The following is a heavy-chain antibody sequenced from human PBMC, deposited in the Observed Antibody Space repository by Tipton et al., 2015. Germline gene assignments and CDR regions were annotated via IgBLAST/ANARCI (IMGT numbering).Heavy chain of an antibody. Sequence: GSLRLSCAASGFTFRRNAMTWVRQAPGKGLEWVSGISGSGGSTSYADSVKGRFTISRDNSKNTLSLQMNSLRAEDTAVYYCAKGHLTSGWLDHWGQGTLVTVSS. D-gene: IGHD6-19*01. J-gene: IGHJ4*02. CDR1: GFTFRRNA. V-gene: IGHV3-23*01. CDR2: ISGSGGST. CDR3: AKGHLTSGWLDH.